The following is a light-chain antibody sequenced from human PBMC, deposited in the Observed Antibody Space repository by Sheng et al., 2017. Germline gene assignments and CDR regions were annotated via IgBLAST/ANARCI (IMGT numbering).Light chain of an antibody. J-gene: IGKJ4*01. Sequence: IVMTQSPDSLAVSLGERATINCKSSQSVFYSPNKRNYLAWYQQKPGQPPRLLISWASARESGVPDRFTGSGSGADFTLTISSLQASDVGLYYCQQYYTSPLTFGGGTKGGDQT. CDR1: QSVFYSPNKRNY. CDR2: WAS. V-gene: IGKV4-1*01. CDR3: QQYYTSPLT.